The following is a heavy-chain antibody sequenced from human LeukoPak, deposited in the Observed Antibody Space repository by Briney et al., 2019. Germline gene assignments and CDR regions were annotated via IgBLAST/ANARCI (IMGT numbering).Heavy chain of an antibody. D-gene: IGHD6-19*01. CDR1: GFTFSSNY. CDR3: TRVKVAGSSDY. J-gene: IGHJ4*02. CDR2: IYSGGNT. V-gene: IGHV3-53*01. Sequence: GGSLRLSCAASGFTFSSNYMSWVRQAPGKGLEWVSIIYSGGNTYYADSVKGRFTISRDNSKNTLYLQMTSLRAEDTAVYYCTRVKVAGSSDYWGQGTLVTVSS.